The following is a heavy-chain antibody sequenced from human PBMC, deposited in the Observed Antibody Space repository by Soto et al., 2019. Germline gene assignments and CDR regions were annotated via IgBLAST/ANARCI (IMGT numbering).Heavy chain of an antibody. J-gene: IGHJ2*01. CDR1: GGSVSSGSYY. Sequence: QVQLQESGPGLVKPSETLSLTCTVSGGSVSSGSYYWSWIRQPPGKGLEWIGYIYYSGSTNYNPSLKRRVTISVDTSKNQFSLKLSSVTAADTAVYYCATGYSSGYFDLWGRGTLVTVSS. D-gene: IGHD6-19*01. V-gene: IGHV4-61*01. CDR2: IYYSGST. CDR3: ATGYSSGYFDL.